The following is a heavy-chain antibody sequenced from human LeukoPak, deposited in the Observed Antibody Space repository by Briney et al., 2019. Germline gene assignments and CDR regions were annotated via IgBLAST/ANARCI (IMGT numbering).Heavy chain of an antibody. CDR2: VKEDGSEK. J-gene: IGHJ4*02. CDR3: AKAVLYMAAAAGSYFDY. Sequence: GGSLRLSCAASGFTFSNYWMSWVRQAPGKGLEWVANVKEDGSEKYYVDSVKGRFTISRDNAKNSLYLQMNSLRAEDTALYYCAKAVLYMAAAAGSYFDYWGQGTLVTVSS. V-gene: IGHV3-7*03. D-gene: IGHD6-13*01. CDR1: GFTFSNYW.